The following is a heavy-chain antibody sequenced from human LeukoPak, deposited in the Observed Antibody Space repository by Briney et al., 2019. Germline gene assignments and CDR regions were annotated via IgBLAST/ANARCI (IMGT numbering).Heavy chain of an antibody. Sequence: SETLSLTCTVSGGSINSNTYYWTWIRQHPEKGLEWIGYIYGSGATFYTPSLKSRVTISRDSSKNQFSLKLSSVTAADTAVYYCASAIVAAGSYHYNYGMDVWGQGTTVTVSS. V-gene: IGHV4-31*03. CDR1: GGSINSNTYY. J-gene: IGHJ6*02. CDR3: ASAIVAAGSYHYNYGMDV. D-gene: IGHD6-13*01. CDR2: IYGSGAT.